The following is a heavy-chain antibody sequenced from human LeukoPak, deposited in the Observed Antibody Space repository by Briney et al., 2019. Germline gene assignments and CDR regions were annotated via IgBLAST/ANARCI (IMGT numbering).Heavy chain of an antibody. J-gene: IGHJ4*02. CDR3: ATSGYSYGLIDY. D-gene: IGHD5-18*01. Sequence: GGSLRLSCAASGFTFSYYGMNWVRQAPGKGLEWVSGVTGSGTSTYYADSVKGRFTISRDNSKNTLYLQMNSLGAEDTAVYYCATSGYSYGLIDYWGQGTLVTVSS. CDR2: VTGSGTST. V-gene: IGHV3-23*01. CDR1: GFTFSYYG.